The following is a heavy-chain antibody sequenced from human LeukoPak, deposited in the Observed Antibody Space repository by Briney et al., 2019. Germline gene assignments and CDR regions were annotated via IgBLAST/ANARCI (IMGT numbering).Heavy chain of an antibody. CDR3: ARGELPHDAFDI. Sequence: GGSLRLSCAASGFTFSSYAMSWVRQAPGKGVEWVSAISGGSTSYAQKFQGRVTMTRDTSTSTVYMELSSLRSEDTAVYYCARGELPHDAFDIWGQGTMVTVSS. CDR2: ISGGST. V-gene: IGHV3-23*01. CDR1: GFTFSSYA. D-gene: IGHD4-23*01. J-gene: IGHJ3*02.